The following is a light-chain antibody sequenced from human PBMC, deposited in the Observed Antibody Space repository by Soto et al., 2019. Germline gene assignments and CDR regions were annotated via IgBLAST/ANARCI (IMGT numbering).Light chain of an antibody. CDR3: KQRSNWPRDVT. Sequence: EIVLTQSPDTLSLSPGERATLSCRASQSVRSSLAWYQQKPVQAPRLLIYDASNRATGIPARFSGSGSGTDFTLKISSLEPEDFAVYYCKQRSNWPRDVTFGPGTKVDIK. CDR1: QSVRSS. CDR2: DAS. J-gene: IGKJ3*01. V-gene: IGKV3-11*01.